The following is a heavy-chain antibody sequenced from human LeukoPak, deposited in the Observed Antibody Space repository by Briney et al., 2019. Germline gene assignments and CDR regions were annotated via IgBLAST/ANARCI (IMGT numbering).Heavy chain of an antibody. J-gene: IGHJ6*02. Sequence: APVEASCTASLGTFSSYAISGVRQAAGQGREWRGWIIPILGIANYAQKYQSRVTITADKSSSTAYMELSSLKSKYTAAYYCARGTMVRGDNYYSYGMDAWGQGTTVTVSS. V-gene: IGHV1-69*10. CDR2: IIPILGIA. CDR3: ARGTMVRGDNYYSYGMDA. CDR1: LGTFSSYA. D-gene: IGHD3-10*01.